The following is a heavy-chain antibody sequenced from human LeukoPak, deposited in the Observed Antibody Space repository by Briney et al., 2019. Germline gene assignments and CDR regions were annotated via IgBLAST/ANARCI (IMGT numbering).Heavy chain of an antibody. Sequence: GGSLRLSCAASGFTVSSNYMSWVRQAPGKGLEWVSVIYSGGSTYYADSVKGRFTISSDNSKNTLYLQMNSLRAEDTAVYYCARDPLTNFFDPWGQGTLVTVPS. J-gene: IGHJ5*02. CDR1: GFTVSSNY. CDR2: IYSGGST. V-gene: IGHV3-53*01. CDR3: ARDPLTNFFDP.